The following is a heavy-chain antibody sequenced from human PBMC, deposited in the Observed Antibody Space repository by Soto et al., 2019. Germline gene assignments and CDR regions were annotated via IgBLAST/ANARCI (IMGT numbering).Heavy chain of an antibody. Sequence: EVQLVESGGGLVQPGGSLRLSCAASGFTFSSYWMSWVRQAPGKGLEWVANIKQDGSEKYYVDSVKGRFTISRDNAKNSLYLQMNSLRAEDTAVYYCARASGCPPDDAFDIWGQGTMVTVSS. CDR3: ARASGCPPDDAFDI. CDR2: IKQDGSEK. D-gene: IGHD1-26*01. V-gene: IGHV3-7*01. J-gene: IGHJ3*02. CDR1: GFTFSSYW.